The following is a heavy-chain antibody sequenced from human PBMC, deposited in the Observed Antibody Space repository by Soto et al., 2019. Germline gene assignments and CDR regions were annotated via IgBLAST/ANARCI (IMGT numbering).Heavy chain of an antibody. CDR2: ISRSGAFT. D-gene: IGHD4-17*01. CDR1: GFSFSDYA. Sequence: EVQLLESGGDLVQPGGSLRLSCAASGFSFSDYAMTWVRHAPGRGLQWVSGISRSGAFTYYADSVEGRFTISRDDSQNTLYLQIRSLRAEDTAVYYCEKVVRPSTTTTQPFNSWGQGTLGSVSS. CDR3: EKVVRPSTTTTQPFNS. V-gene: IGHV3-23*01. J-gene: IGHJ5*02.